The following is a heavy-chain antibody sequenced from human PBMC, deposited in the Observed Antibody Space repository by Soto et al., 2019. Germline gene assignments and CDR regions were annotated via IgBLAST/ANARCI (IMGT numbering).Heavy chain of an antibody. D-gene: IGHD2-21*02. J-gene: IGHJ4*02. CDR3: ARSIVVVTPLDY. CDR1: GYTFTSYA. CDR2: INAGNGNT. Sequence: ASVKVSCNASGYTFTSYAMHWVRQAPGQRLEWMGWINAGNGNTKYSQKFQGRVTITRDTSASTAYMELSSLRSEDTAVYYCARSIVVVTPLDYWGQGTLVTVSS. V-gene: IGHV1-3*01.